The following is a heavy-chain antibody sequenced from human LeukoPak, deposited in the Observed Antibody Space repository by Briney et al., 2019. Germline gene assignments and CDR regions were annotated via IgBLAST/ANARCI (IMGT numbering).Heavy chain of an antibody. CDR3: ARAKPENYYDSSVADPFDI. Sequence: GSLRLSCAASGFTFSSYWMSWVRQPPGKGLEWIGSISYSGSTYYNPSLKSRVTISADTSNTQFSLKLNSVTAADTAVYYCARAKPENYYDSSVADPFDIWGQGTMVTVSS. CDR1: GFTFSSYW. CDR2: ISYSGST. D-gene: IGHD3-22*01. J-gene: IGHJ3*02. V-gene: IGHV4-39*07.